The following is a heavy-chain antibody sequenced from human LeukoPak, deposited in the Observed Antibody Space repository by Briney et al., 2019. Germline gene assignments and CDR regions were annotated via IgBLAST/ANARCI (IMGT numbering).Heavy chain of an antibody. Sequence: SVKVSCKASGDSFSNYVITWVRQAPGQGLEWMGRIIPVLDVSNFAQKFQGRVTITADKSTNTAHMELSRLESGDTAVYYCTREGVYAPDGSGYHRDAFDIXGQXTXXXVSS. V-gene: IGHV1-69*04. CDR2: IIPVLDVS. CDR1: GDSFSNYV. D-gene: IGHD3-22*01. CDR3: TREGVYAPDGSGYHRDAFDI. J-gene: IGHJ3*02.